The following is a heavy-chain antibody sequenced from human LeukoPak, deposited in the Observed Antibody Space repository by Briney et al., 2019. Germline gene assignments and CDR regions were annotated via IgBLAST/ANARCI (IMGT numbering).Heavy chain of an antibody. V-gene: IGHV4-34*01. CDR1: GGSFSGYY. Sequence: SETLSLTCAVYGGSFSGYYWSWLRQPPGKWLEWIGEINHSGSTNYNPSLKSRVTISVDTSKNQFSLKLSSVTAADTAVYYCARGDPVVVPAAIPEYFQRWGQGTLVTVSS. J-gene: IGHJ1*01. CDR2: INHSGST. CDR3: ARGDPVVVPAAIPEYFQR. D-gene: IGHD2-2*01.